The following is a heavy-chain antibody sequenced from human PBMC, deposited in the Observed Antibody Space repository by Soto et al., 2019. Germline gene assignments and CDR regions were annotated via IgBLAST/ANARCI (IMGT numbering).Heavy chain of an antibody. J-gene: IGHJ6*02. CDR3: AKGGFCSSTSCYSPEYYYYYYGMDV. CDR2: ISYDGSNK. V-gene: IGHV3-30*18. D-gene: IGHD2-2*01. Sequence: GGSLRLSCAASGFTFSSHGMHWVRQAPGKGLEWVAVISYDGSNKYYADSVKGRFTISRDNSKNTLYLQMNSLRAEDTAVYYCAKGGFCSSTSCYSPEYYYYYYGMDVWGQGTTVTVSS. CDR1: GFTFSSHG.